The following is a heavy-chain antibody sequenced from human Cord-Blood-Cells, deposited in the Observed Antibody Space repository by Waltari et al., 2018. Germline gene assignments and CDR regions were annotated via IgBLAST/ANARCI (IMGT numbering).Heavy chain of an antibody. CDR3: ARGYYDSSGYYYWYFDL. D-gene: IGHD3-22*01. CDR1: GGSISSGAYY. V-gene: IGHV4-30-4*08. Sequence: QVQLQESGPGLVTPPQTLSLTCTVSGGSISSGAYYWSWIRPPPGKGLEWIGYIYHSGSTYYNPSLKSRVTISVDTSKNQFSLKLSSVTAADTAVYYCARGYYDSSGYYYWYFDLWGRGTLVTVSS. J-gene: IGHJ2*01. CDR2: IYHSGST.